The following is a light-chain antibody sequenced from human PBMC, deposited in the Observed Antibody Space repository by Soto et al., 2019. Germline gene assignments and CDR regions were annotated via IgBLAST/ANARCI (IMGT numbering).Light chain of an antibody. J-gene: IGKJ4*01. V-gene: IGKV3-11*01. Sequence: EILLTQSPATLSLSPGERATLSCRASQSVSSYLAWYQQKPGQAPRLLIYDASNRATGIPARFSGSGSGTDFTLTISSREPEDFAVYYCQQRSNWHLTFGGGTKVEIK. CDR3: QQRSNWHLT. CDR2: DAS. CDR1: QSVSSY.